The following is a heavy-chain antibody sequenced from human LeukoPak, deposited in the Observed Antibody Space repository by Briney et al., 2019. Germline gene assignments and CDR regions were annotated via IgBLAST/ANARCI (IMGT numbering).Heavy chain of an antibody. CDR1: GGSFSGYY. V-gene: IGHV4-34*01. D-gene: IGHD2-15*01. Sequence: PSETLSLTCAVYGGSFSGYYWSWIRQPPGKGLEWIGEINHSGSTNYNPSLKSRVTISVDTSKNQFSLKLSSVTAADTAVYYCARVRYCSGGSCSDAFDIWGQGTMVTVSS. J-gene: IGHJ3*02. CDR2: INHSGST. CDR3: ARVRYCSGGSCSDAFDI.